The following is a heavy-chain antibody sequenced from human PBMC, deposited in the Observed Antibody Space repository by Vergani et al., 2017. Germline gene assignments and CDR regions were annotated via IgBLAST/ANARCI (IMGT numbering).Heavy chain of an antibody. CDR2: IYPGDSAP. CDR1: GSSFTSNG. CDR3: ARLDGGGDPLSY. V-gene: IGHV5-51*01. D-gene: IGHD2-21*02. J-gene: IGHJ4*02. Sequence: EVQLVQSGAEGKKPGESRKISCKGSGSSFTSNGIGWVGQRPGKGLQGRGIIYPGDSAPRYSPSFQGQVPSPADKSVSTAYLQWSSLKASDTAMYYCARLDGGGDPLSYWGQGTLVTVAS.